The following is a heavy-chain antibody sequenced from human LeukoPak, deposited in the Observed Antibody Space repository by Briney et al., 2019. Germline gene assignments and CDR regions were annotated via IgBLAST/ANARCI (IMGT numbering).Heavy chain of an antibody. CDR2: ISYDGSNK. Sequence: GGSLRLSRAASGFTFSSYAMHWVRQPPGKGLEWVAVISYDGSNKYYADSVKGRFTISRGNSKNTLYLQMNSLRAEDTAVYYCARDSEDSYGYGWFDPWGQGTLVTVSS. D-gene: IGHD5-18*01. J-gene: IGHJ5*02. CDR1: GFTFSSYA. CDR3: ARDSEDSYGYGWFDP. V-gene: IGHV3-30-3*01.